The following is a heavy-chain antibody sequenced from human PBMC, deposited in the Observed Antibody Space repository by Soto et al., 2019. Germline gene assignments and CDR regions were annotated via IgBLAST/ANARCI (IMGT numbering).Heavy chain of an antibody. CDR2: ISSDGNNK. CDR1: GFTFDSYG. Sequence: QVQLVESGGGVVQPGRSLRLSCAASGFTFDSYGMHWVRQAPGKGLEWVAVISSDGNNKYYADSVKGRFSIYRDNFNNILYLQMSSLRVEDTAVYYCVKDLLQKTVTTCGSRGQGTLVTVSS. CDR3: VKDLLQKTVTTCGS. V-gene: IGHV3-30*18. D-gene: IGHD4-17*01. J-gene: IGHJ4*02.